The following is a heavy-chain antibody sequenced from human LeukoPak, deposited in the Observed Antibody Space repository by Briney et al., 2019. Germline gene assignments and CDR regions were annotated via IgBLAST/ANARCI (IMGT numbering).Heavy chain of an antibody. CDR3: ARQLSRGEWVDS. Sequence: GGSLRLSCAASGFTFSSYEMNWVRQAPGKGLEWVAVISNDGRNQYYAGSVKGRFTISRDNSKNTLYLQMDSLRVEDMSVYYCARQLSRGEWVDSWGQGTQVTVSS. J-gene: IGHJ4*02. CDR2: ISNDGRNQ. D-gene: IGHD3-16*01. CDR1: GFTFSSYE. V-gene: IGHV3-30*03.